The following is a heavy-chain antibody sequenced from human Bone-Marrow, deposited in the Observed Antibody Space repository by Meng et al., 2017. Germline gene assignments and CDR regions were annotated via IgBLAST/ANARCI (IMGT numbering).Heavy chain of an antibody. CDR2: ITGGGGTT. CDR1: GFTFSDYY. V-gene: IGHV3-23*01. D-gene: IGHD1-26*01. CDR3: GKVGGSGTYQPLDY. J-gene: IGHJ4*01. Sequence: GESLKISCAASGFTFSDYYMSWFRQAPGKGLEWVSIITGGGGTTAYADSVKGRFTISRDNSQNTLFLQMNSLRAEDTAVYYCGKVGGSGTYQPLDYWGHGTLVTVSS.